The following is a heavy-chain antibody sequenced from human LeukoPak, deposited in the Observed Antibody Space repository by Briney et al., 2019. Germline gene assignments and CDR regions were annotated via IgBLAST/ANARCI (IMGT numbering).Heavy chain of an antibody. D-gene: IGHD1-14*01. CDR1: GGSISGRSYY. V-gene: IGHV4-39*01. CDR2: INYSGST. CDR3: ARHGWNHDGFDI. Sequence: PSETLSLTCTVSGGSISGRSYYWGWIRQPPGKGLEWIGCINYSGSTYYNPSLKSRVTKSVDTSKNQFSLRLSSVTAADTAVYYCARHGWNHDGFDIWGQGTMVAVSS. J-gene: IGHJ3*02.